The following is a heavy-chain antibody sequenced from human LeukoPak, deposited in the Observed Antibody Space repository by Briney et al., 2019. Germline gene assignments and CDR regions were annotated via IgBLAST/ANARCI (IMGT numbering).Heavy chain of an antibody. D-gene: IGHD2-2*01. J-gene: IGHJ4*02. CDR2: IHPGDSDT. CDR3: ARLGEAVVVPAARPFDY. V-gene: IGHV5-51*01. Sequence: GESLKISCRASGYSFTSYWIIWVRQMPGKGLEWMGIIHPGDSDTRYSPSFQGQVNISADKSISTAYLQWSSLKASDTAMYYCARLGEAVVVPAARPFDYWGQGTLVTVSS. CDR1: GYSFTSYW.